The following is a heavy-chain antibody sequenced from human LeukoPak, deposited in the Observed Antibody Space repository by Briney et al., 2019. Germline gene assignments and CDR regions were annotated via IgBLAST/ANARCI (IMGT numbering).Heavy chain of an antibody. D-gene: IGHD2-21*01. Sequence: SETLSLTCTVSGGSISSSSYYWGWIRQPPGKGLEWIGSIYYSGSTYYNPSLKSRVTTSVDTSKNQFSLKLSSVTAADTAVYYCARLRYSRPIDVDYWGQGTLVTVSS. CDR1: GGSISSSSYY. CDR2: IYYSGST. V-gene: IGHV4-39*01. J-gene: IGHJ4*02. CDR3: ARLRYSRPIDVDY.